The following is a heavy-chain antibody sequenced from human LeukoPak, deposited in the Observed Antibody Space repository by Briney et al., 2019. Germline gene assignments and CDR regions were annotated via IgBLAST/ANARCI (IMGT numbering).Heavy chain of an antibody. D-gene: IGHD6-13*01. V-gene: IGHV4-4*02. CDR2: IYHSGST. J-gene: IGHJ4*02. Sequence: LIVTCSESGGSVSSVDLGGWRRNPKEKGLEWIGEIYHSGSTNYNPSLKSRVTISVDKSKNQFSLKLSSVTAADTAVYYCARIAGAGIRNFDYWGQGTLVTVSS. CDR1: GGSVSSVDL. CDR3: ARIAGAGIRNFDY.